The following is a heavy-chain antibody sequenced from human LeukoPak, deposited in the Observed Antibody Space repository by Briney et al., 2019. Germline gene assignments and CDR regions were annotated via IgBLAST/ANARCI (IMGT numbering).Heavy chain of an antibody. CDR1: GGSFSGYY. J-gene: IGHJ4*02. D-gene: IGHD4-17*01. Sequence: PSETLSLTCAVYGGSFSGYYWSWIRQPPGKGLEWIGSIYYSGSTYYNPSLKSRVTISVDTSKNQFSLKLSSVTAADTAVYYCAREQPTYDYGDYGYYFDYWGQGTLVTVSS. V-gene: IGHV4-34*01. CDR2: IYYSGST. CDR3: AREQPTYDYGDYGYYFDY.